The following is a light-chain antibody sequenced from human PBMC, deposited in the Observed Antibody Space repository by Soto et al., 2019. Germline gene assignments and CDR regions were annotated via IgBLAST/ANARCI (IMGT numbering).Light chain of an antibody. CDR1: QSISSW. CDR2: DAS. V-gene: IGKV1-5*01. CDR3: QQYDSFSVT. J-gene: IGKJ5*01. Sequence: DIQMTQSPSTLSASVGEIVTISFRATQSISSWLAWYQQKPGKAPKLLIYDASSLESGVPSRFRGSGSGTEFRLTTSTMQPDDFATYYCQQYDSFSVTFGQGTRLEIK.